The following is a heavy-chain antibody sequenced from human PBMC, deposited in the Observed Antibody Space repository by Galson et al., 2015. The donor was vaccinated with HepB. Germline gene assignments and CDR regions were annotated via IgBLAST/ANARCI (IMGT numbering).Heavy chain of an antibody. CDR2: ISFDVNNK. D-gene: IGHD2-21*02. CDR1: GLNFNNYV. V-gene: IGHV3-30-3*01. CDR3: ARGGHIVVVTSTRNFDPFNI. J-gene: IGHJ3*02. Sequence: SLRLSCAASGLNFNNYVMHWVRQAPGKGLEWVALISFDVNNKYYADSVKGRFTISRDNSRNTLYLRMSSVTTEDTAMYYCARGGHIVVVTSTRNFDPFNIWGQGTLVTVSS.